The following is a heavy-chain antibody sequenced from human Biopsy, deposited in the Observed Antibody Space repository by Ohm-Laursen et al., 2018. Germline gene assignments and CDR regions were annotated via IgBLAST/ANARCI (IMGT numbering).Heavy chain of an antibody. J-gene: IGHJ6*02. CDR3: ARATNSTGWLYYYFYGMDV. CDR2: IYYSGST. Sequence: TLSLTCSVSGGSITSDYWSWIRQTPGKGLDWIGYIYYSGSTNYNPSLKSRVTISVDTSKNQFSLRLNSVTTADTAVYYCARATNSTGWLYYYFYGMDVWGQGTTVTVSS. V-gene: IGHV4-59*01. D-gene: IGHD2/OR15-2a*01. CDR1: GGSITSDY.